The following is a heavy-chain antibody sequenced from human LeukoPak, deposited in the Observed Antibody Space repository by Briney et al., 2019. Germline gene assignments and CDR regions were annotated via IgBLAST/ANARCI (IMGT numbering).Heavy chain of an antibody. CDR3: ARADHSSGWSIHFDY. V-gene: IGHV1-18*04. J-gene: IGHJ4*02. CDR1: GYTFTSYG. CDR2: ISAYNGNT. D-gene: IGHD6-19*01. Sequence: GASVKVSCKASGYTFTSYGISWVRQAPGQGLEWMGWISAYNGNTNYAQKLQGGVTMTTDTSTSTAYMELRSLRSDDTAVYYCARADHSSGWSIHFDYWGQGTLVTVSS.